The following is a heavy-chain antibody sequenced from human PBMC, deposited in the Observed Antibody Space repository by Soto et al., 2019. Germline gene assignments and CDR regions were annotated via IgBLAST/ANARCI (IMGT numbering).Heavy chain of an antibody. J-gene: IGHJ5*02. V-gene: IGHV4-59*01. CDR1: GDSISTYY. Sequence: QVQLQESGPGLVKPSETLSLTCTVSGDSISTYYWSWIRQPPGKGLEWMGYFHYSANTNYNHSLKSRITISVDTSKNQFSLKLTSVTAADTSVYYCAKTKEGGFDPWGHGILVTVSS. CDR2: FHYSANT. CDR3: AKTKEGGFDP. D-gene: IGHD3-16*01.